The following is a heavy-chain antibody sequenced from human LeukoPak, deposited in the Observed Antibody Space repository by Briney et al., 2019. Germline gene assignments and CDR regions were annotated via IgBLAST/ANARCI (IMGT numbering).Heavy chain of an antibody. V-gene: IGHV1-18*01. Sequence: VASVKVSCKASGYTFTSYGISWVRQAPGQGLEWMGWISAYNGNTNYAQELQGRVTMTTDTSTSTAYMELRSLRSDDTAVYYCARGDDYGDYGYYFDYWGQGTLVTVSS. CDR2: ISAYNGNT. CDR1: GYTFTSYG. D-gene: IGHD4-17*01. CDR3: ARGDDYGDYGYYFDY. J-gene: IGHJ4*02.